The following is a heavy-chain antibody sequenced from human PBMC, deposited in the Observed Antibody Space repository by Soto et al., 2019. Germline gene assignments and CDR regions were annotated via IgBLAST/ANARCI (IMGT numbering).Heavy chain of an antibody. V-gene: IGHV4-59*08. CDR2: IYYSGST. Sequence: SETLSLTCTVSGGSINNYWSWIRQPPGKGLEWIGYIYYSGSTYYNPSLNSQVTISVDTSKNQFSLNVISVTAADTAVYYCRRSSRYSTDVWGQGTTVTSP. CDR1: GGSINNY. CDR3: RRSSRYSTDV. D-gene: IGHD6-13*01. J-gene: IGHJ6*02.